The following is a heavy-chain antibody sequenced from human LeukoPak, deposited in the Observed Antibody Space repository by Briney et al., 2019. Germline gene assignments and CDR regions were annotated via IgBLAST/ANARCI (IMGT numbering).Heavy chain of an antibody. Sequence: GASVKVSCKASGFTLTTSAVQWVRQARGQRLEWIGWIVVGSGNTNYAQKFQERVTVIRDMSTSTAYMELSSLRSEDTAVYYCAAGYCSGGSCYPYYYYGMDVWGQGTTVTVS. CDR1: GFTLTTSA. D-gene: IGHD2-15*01. CDR2: IVVGSGNT. CDR3: AAGYCSGGSCYPYYYYGMDV. V-gene: IGHV1-58*01. J-gene: IGHJ6*02.